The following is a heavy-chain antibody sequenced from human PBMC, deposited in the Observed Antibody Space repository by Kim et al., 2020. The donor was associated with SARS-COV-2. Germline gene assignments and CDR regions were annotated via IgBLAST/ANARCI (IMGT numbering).Heavy chain of an antibody. CDR1: GYSISSGYY. CDR2: IYHSGST. D-gene: IGHD3-22*01. CDR3: ARSDSSGKLWYFDL. V-gene: IGHV4-38-2*02. J-gene: IGHJ2*01. Sequence: SETLSLTCTVSGYSISSGYYWGWIRQPPGKGLEWIGSIYHSGSTYYNPSLKSRVTISVDTSKNQFSLKLSSVTAADTAVYYCARSDSSGKLWYFDLWGRGTLVTVSS.